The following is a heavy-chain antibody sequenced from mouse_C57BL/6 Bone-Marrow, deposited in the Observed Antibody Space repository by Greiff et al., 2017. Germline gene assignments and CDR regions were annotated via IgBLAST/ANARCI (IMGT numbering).Heavy chain of an antibody. D-gene: IGHD1-1*01. CDR1: GFTFSSYA. V-gene: IGHV5-4*01. J-gene: IGHJ2*01. CDR2: ISDGGSYT. Sequence: VQLKESGGGLVKPGGSLKLSCAASGFTFSSYAMSWVRQTPEKRLEWVATISDGGSYTYYPDNVKGRFTISRDNAKNNLYLQMSHLKSEDTAMYYCARDAYYYGSPYYFDYWGQGTTLTVSS. CDR3: ARDAYYYGSPYYFDY.